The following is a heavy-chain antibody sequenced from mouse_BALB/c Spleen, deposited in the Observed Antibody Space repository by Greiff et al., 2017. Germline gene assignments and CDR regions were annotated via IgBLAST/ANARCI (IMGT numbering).Heavy chain of an antibody. J-gene: IGHJ4*01. CDR2: INPSNGRT. Sequence: VQLQESGAELVKPGASVKLSCKASGYTFTSYWMHWVKQRPGQGLEWIGEINPSNGRTNYNEKFKSKATLTVDKSSSTAYMQLSSLTSEDSAVYYCARLRQIMDYWGQGTSVTVSS. CDR1: GYTFTSYW. CDR3: ARLRQIMDY. V-gene: IGHV1S81*02. D-gene: IGHD2-12*01.